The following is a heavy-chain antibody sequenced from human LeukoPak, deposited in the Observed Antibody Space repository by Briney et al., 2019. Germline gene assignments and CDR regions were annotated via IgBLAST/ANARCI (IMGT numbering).Heavy chain of an antibody. D-gene: IGHD6-13*01. CDR1: GFTFSSYE. J-gene: IGHJ4*02. CDR3: ATTPAGTRDY. V-gene: IGHV3-48*03. CDR2: ISSSGSTI. Sequence: GGSLRLFCAASGFTFSSYEMNWVRQAPGKGLEWVSYISSSGSTIYYADSVKGRFTISRDNAKNSLYLQMNSLRAEDTAVYYCATTPAGTRDYWGQGTLVTVSS.